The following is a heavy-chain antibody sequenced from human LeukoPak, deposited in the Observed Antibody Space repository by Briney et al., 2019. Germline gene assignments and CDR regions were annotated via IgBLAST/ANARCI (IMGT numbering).Heavy chain of an antibody. D-gene: IGHD2-21*01. V-gene: IGHV3-23*01. Sequence: GGSLRLSCAASGFTFSSYAMTWVRQAPGKGLEWVSAISGSGGSTYYADSVKGRFTISRNNSKNTLYLQMNSLRAEDTAIYYCAKGCGITCYRVDHWGQGTLVTVSS. CDR1: GFTFSSYA. CDR3: AKGCGITCYRVDH. J-gene: IGHJ4*02. CDR2: ISGSGGST.